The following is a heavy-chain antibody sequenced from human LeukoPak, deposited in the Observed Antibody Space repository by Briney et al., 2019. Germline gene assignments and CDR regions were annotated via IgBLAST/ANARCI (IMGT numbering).Heavy chain of an antibody. CDR3: ARGRTPPELQLGFDP. Sequence: PSETLSLTCAVYGGSFSGYYWSWIRQPPGKGLEWIGEINHGGSTNYNPSLKSRVTISVDTSKNQFSLKLSSVTAADTAVYYCARGRTPPELQLGFDPWGQGTLVTVSS. CDR1: GGSFSGYY. V-gene: IGHV4-34*01. J-gene: IGHJ5*02. CDR2: INHGGST. D-gene: IGHD1-1*01.